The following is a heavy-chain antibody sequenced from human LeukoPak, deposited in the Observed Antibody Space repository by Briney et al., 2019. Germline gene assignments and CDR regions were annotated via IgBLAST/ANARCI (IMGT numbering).Heavy chain of an antibody. V-gene: IGHV4-30-2*05. CDR2: IYHSGST. CDR3: ARVRLQLLLDY. Sequence: SQTLSLTCAVSGGSISSGGYSWSWIRQPPGKGLEWIGYIYHSGSTYYNPSLKSRVTISVDTSKNQFSLKLSSVTAADTAVYYCARVRLQLLLDYWGQGTLVTVSS. J-gene: IGHJ4*02. CDR1: GGSISSGGYS. D-gene: IGHD3-22*01.